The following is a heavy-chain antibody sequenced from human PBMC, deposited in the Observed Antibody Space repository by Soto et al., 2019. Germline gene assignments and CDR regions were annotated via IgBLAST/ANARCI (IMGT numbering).Heavy chain of an antibody. Sequence: QITLKESGPTLVKPTQPLTLTCTFSGFSLSTTGVGVGWIRQPPGKALEWLALIYWDDDRRYSPSLKSRITITKDTSKTQVVLTMTNMDPVDTATYYCAHGITLVATRNDAFDIWGQGTMVTVSS. CDR3: AHGITLVATRNDAFDI. CDR1: GFSLSTTGVG. D-gene: IGHD5-12*01. J-gene: IGHJ3*02. CDR2: IYWDDDR. V-gene: IGHV2-5*02.